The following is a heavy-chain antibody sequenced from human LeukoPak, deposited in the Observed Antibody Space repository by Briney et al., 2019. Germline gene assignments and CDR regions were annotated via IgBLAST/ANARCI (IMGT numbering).Heavy chain of an antibody. CDR1: GYTFTGYY. CDR2: INPNSGGT. CDR3: ARLGSLRSYYFVASNHRGAHFDY. V-gene: IGHV1-2*02. Sequence: ASVKVSCKASGYTFTGYYMHWVRQAPGQGLEWMGWINPNSGGTNYAQKFQGRVTMTRDTSISTAYMELSRLRSDDTAVYYCARLGSLRSYYFVASNHRGAHFDYWGQGTLVTVSS. D-gene: IGHD1-26*01. J-gene: IGHJ4*02.